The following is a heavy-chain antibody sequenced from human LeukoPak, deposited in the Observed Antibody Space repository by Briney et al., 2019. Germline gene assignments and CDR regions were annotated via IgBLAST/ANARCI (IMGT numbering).Heavy chain of an antibody. CDR1: GGTFSSYA. CDR2: IIPIFGTA. Sequence: SVKVSCKASGGTFSSYAISWVRQAPGQGLEWMGGIIPIFGTANYAQKFQGRVTITADESTSTAYMELSSLRSEDTAVYYCARGATQSGDSWYLNYWGQGTLVTVSS. CDR3: ARGATQSGDSWYLNY. D-gene: IGHD6-13*01. J-gene: IGHJ4*02. V-gene: IGHV1-69*13.